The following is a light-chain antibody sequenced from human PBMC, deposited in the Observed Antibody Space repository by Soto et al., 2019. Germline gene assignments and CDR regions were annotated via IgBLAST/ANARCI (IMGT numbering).Light chain of an antibody. V-gene: IGKV1-33*01. CDR2: DVS. CDR1: QNINNF. J-gene: IGKJ4*01. CDR3: QQYETLPLT. Sequence: DIQMTQSPSSLSASVGDRVTITCRASQNINNFLNWYQHRPGKAPNLLIYDVSNLKAGVPSRFSGSGSGTECTVTISSLQPEDIGTYYCQQYETLPLTFGGGTKV.